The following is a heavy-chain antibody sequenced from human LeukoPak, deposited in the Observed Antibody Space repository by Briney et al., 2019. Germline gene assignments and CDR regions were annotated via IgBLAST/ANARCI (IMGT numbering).Heavy chain of an antibody. CDR3: AKDRWTEVDAFDI. CDR2: SSGSGGST. V-gene: IGHV3-23*01. CDR1: GFTFSSYA. D-gene: IGHD1-1*01. J-gene: IGHJ3*02. Sequence: GGSLRLSCAASGFTFSSYAMSWVRQAPGKGLEWVSASSGSGGSTYYADSVKGRFTISRDTSKNTLYLQMNSLRAEDTAVYYCAKDRWTEVDAFDIWGQGTMVTVSS.